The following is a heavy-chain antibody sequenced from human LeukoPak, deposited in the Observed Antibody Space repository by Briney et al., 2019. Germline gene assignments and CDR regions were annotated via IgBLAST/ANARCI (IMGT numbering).Heavy chain of an antibody. CDR2: INPDGGST. V-gene: IGHV1-46*01. J-gene: IGHJ4*02. CDR3: ARAPRNSSTMLDY. CDR1: GYTFTSYW. Sequence: ASVRVSCKASGYTFTSYWIQWVRQAPGQGLEWMGLINPDGGSTAYAHRFQGRVIMTRDTSTSTAYMDLSSLRSEDTAVYHCARAPRNSSTMLDYWGQGTLVTVSS. D-gene: IGHD1-14*01.